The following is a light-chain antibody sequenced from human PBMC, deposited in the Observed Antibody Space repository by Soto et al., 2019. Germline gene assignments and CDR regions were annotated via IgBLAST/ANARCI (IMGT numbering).Light chain of an antibody. CDR2: GNS. J-gene: IGLJ2*01. CDR1: GSKIGSNYD. V-gene: IGLV1-40*01. Sequence: QSVLTQPPSVSGAPGQRVTISCTGSGSKIGSNYDVHWYQQIPGTAPRLVIYGNSNRPSGVPDRFSGSKSGSSGSLAITGLQAEDEAYYYCQSYDRSLTGVVFGGGTKVTVL. CDR3: QSYDRSLTGVV.